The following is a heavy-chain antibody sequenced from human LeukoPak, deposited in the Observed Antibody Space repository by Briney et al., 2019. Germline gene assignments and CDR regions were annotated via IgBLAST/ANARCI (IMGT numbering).Heavy chain of an antibody. J-gene: IGHJ6*02. CDR1: GGSISSGGYY. CDR3: ARGSIVVVVAANYYYYGMDV. D-gene: IGHD2-15*01. CDR2: IYYSGST. V-gene: IGHV4-31*03. Sequence: KSSETLSLTCTVSGGSISSGGYYWSWIRQHPGKGLEWIGYIYYSGSTYYNPSLKSRVTISVDTSKNQFSLKLSSVTAADTAVYYCARGSIVVVVAANYYYYGMDVWGQGTTVTVSS.